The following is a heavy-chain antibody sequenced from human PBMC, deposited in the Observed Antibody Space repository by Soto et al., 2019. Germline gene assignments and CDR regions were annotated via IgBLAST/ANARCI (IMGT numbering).Heavy chain of an antibody. CDR1: GFTFSSYD. CDR3: ARDGPAPPDC. V-gene: IGHV3-48*02. Sequence: GGSLRLSCAASGFTFSSYDMHWVRQTPGKGLEWVSYISLGSSTIYYADSVKGRFTISRDNAKNSLYLQMNSLRDEDTAVYYCARDGPAPPDCWGQGTLVTVSS. CDR2: ISLGSSTI. J-gene: IGHJ4*02.